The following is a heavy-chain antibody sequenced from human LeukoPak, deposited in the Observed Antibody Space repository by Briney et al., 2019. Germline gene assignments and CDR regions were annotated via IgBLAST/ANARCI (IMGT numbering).Heavy chain of an antibody. J-gene: IGHJ5*02. D-gene: IGHD5-18*01. CDR2: ISTYNGNT. CDR1: GYTFTTYG. V-gene: IGHV1-18*01. CDR3: ARDPGYSYGTSWFDP. Sequence: ASVKVSCKASGYTFTTYGITWVRQAPGQGLEWMGWISTYNGNTNYAQKLQGRVTMTTDTSTTTAYMELRSLRSDDTAVYYCARDPGYSYGTSWFDPWGQGTLVTVSS.